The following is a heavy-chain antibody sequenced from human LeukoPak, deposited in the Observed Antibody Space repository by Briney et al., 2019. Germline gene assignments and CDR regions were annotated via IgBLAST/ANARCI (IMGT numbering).Heavy chain of an antibody. CDR2: INQNSSAI. CDR1: GFTFSSYR. V-gene: IGHV3-7*01. CDR3: AIYNGDGYSDYFDY. J-gene: IGHJ4*02. Sequence: PGGSLRLSCAASGFTFSSYRMNWVRQAPGKGLEWVSNINQNSSAIYYVDSVKGRFTISRDNAKNSLYLQMNSLRDEDTAVYYCAIYNGDGYSDYFDYWGQGTLVTVSS. D-gene: IGHD2-21*01.